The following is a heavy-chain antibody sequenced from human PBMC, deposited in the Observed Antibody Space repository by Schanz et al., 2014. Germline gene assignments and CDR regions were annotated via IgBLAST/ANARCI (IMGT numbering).Heavy chain of an antibody. Sequence: QVQLVQSGADVKKPGSSVRVSCKASGGTFSRLTFSWVRQAPGQGLEWMGRVIPILGIANYAQKFQGRVTITADKSTFTAYMDVSSLRSEDTAVYYCASAGAGYSSSWDFDYWGQGTLVTVSS. CDR1: GGTFSRLT. CDR2: VIPILGIA. J-gene: IGHJ4*02. CDR3: ASAGAGYSSSWDFDY. V-gene: IGHV1-69*02. D-gene: IGHD6-13*01.